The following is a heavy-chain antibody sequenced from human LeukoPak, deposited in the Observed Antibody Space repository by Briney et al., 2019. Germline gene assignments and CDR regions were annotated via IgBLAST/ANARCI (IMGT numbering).Heavy chain of an antibody. CDR1: GFSFSDYS. D-gene: IGHD2-15*01. CDR3: AKGSGDSCFSPLDS. V-gene: IGHV3-30*18. CDR2: ISHDERTI. J-gene: IGHJ4*02. Sequence: GGSLRLSCAASGFSFSDYSMHWVRQAPGEGLDWVAVISHDERTIYYADSVKGRFTISRDNPKNTLYLQMNSLRVEDTAVYYCAKGSGDSCFSPLDSWGQGTLVTVSS.